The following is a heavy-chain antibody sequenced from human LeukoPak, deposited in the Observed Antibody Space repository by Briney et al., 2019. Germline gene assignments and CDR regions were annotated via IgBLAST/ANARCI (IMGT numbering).Heavy chain of an antibody. Sequence: ASVKVSCKASGYTFTSYDISWVRQAPGQGLEWMGWISAYNGNTNYAQKLQDRVTMTTDTSTSTAYMELRSLTSDDTAVYFCARDPSNTSGFRIYFDYWGQGSLVTVSS. CDR1: GYTFTSYD. CDR3: ARDPSNTSGFRIYFDY. V-gene: IGHV1-18*01. CDR2: ISAYNGNT. J-gene: IGHJ4*02. D-gene: IGHD3-22*01.